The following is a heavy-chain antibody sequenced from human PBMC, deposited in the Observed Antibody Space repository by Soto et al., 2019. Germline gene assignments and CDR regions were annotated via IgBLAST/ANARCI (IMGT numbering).Heavy chain of an antibody. V-gene: IGHV1-18*04. D-gene: IGHD3-9*01. J-gene: IGHJ6*02. CDR3: ARDLHPCDWLSYYYYYYGMDV. CDR2: ISPYIGTA. CDR1: GYTFTSYG. Sequence: ASVKVSCKASGYTFTSYGISWVRQAPGQGLEWMGGISPYIGTANYAQKLQGRVTITTDTSTSTAYMELRSLRSEDTAVYYCARDLHPCDWLSYYYYYYGMDVWGQGTTVTVSS.